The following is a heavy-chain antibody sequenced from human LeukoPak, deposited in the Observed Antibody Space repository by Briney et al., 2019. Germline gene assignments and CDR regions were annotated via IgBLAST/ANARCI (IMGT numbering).Heavy chain of an antibody. J-gene: IGHJ5*02. CDR3: ARRGELLVNSRSYNWFDP. D-gene: IGHD3-10*01. V-gene: IGHV4-34*01. Sequence: SETLSLTCAVYNGSFSGYYWSWIRQPPGKGLEWIGEINHSGSTDYIPSLKSRVTISVDTSKNQFSLKLSSVTAADTAVYYCARRGELLVNSRSYNWFDPWGQGTLVTVSS. CDR2: INHSGST. CDR1: NGSFSGYY.